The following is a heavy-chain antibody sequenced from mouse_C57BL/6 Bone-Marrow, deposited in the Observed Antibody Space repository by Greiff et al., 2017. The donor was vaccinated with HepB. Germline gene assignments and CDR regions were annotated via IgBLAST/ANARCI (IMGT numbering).Heavy chain of an antibody. J-gene: IGHJ2*01. Sequence: VHLAESGAELVRPGASVKLSCKASGYTFTDYYINWVKQRPGQGLEWIARIYPGSGNTYYNEKFKGKATLTAEKSSSTAYMQLSSLTSEDSAVYFCAIYYGNLGYWGQGTTLTVSS. CDR1: GYTFTDYY. CDR2: IYPGSGNT. V-gene: IGHV1-76*01. CDR3: AIYYGNLGY. D-gene: IGHD2-1*01.